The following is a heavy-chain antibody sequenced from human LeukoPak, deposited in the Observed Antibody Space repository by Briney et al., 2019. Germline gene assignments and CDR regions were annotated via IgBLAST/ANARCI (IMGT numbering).Heavy chain of an antibody. J-gene: IGHJ4*02. V-gene: IGHV3-23*01. Sequence: PGGSLRLSCAASGFTFSSSAMSWVRQAPGKGLEWVSAISGGGGSTYYADSVKGRFTISRDNSKNTLYLQMNSLRAEDTAVYYCAKAMKDGSALDYWGQGTLVTVSS. D-gene: IGHD3-10*01. CDR1: GFTFSSSA. CDR2: ISGGGGST. CDR3: AKAMKDGSALDY.